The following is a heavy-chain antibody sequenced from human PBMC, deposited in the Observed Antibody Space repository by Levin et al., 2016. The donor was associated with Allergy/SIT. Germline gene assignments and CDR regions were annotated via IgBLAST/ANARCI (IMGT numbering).Heavy chain of an antibody. V-gene: IGHV3-73*01. D-gene: IGHD2-2*01. J-gene: IGHJ4*02. CDR1: GFTFSGSA. Sequence: GGSLRLSCAASGFTFSGSAMHWVRQASGKGLEWVGRIRTKPDNYATAYVASVKGRFTISRDDSKNTAYLQMNSLKAEDTAVYYCTSSSSYYYDYWGQGTLVTVSS. CDR2: IRTKPDNYAT. CDR3: TSSSSYYYDY.